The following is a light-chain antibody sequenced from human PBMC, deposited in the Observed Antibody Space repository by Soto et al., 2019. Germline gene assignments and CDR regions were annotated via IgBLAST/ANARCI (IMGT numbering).Light chain of an antibody. Sequence: IPMTQSPSSLSASVGDRVTITCRASQRITTYLNWYQQKPGEAPKLLISTSGTLQRGVPSRFTGSGSGTDFTLTITGLQPADFATYFCQQTYNTPYTFGQGTKLEIK. V-gene: IGKV1-39*01. CDR2: TSG. CDR1: QRITTY. J-gene: IGKJ2*01. CDR3: QQTYNTPYT.